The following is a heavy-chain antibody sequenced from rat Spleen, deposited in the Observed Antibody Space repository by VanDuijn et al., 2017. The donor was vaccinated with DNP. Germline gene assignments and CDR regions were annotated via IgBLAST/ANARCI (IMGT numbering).Heavy chain of an antibody. V-gene: IGHV5S10*01. Sequence: EVQLVESGGGLVQPGRSLKLSCAASGFTFSDYNMAWVRQAPKKGLEWVATIIYDGSRTYYRDSVKGRFTVSRDDTKSTLYLQMNGLTSEDTATYYCARVGDYHDGGDGDVLDVWGQGTSVTVSS. D-gene: IGHD1-12*02. J-gene: IGHJ4*01. CDR3: ARVGDYHDGGDGDVLDV. CDR1: GFTFSDYN. CDR2: IIYDGSRT.